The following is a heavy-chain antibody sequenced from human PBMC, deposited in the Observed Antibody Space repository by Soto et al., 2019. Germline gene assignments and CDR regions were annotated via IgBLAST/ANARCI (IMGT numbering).Heavy chain of an antibody. J-gene: IGHJ3*02. D-gene: IGHD2-15*01. CDR1: GFTFSSYW. V-gene: IGHV3-74*01. CDR3: APHVYCSGGSCQYDPFAI. Sequence: GASLRLSCAASGFTFSSYWWHWVRQAPGKGLVWVSRINSDGSSTSYADSVKGRFTISRDNAKNTLYLQMNSLRAEDTAVYYFAPHVYCSGGSCQYDPFAIRAQGTMVTVSS. CDR2: INSDGSST.